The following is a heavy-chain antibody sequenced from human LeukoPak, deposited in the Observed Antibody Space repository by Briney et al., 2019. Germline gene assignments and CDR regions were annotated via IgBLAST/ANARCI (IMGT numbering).Heavy chain of an antibody. CDR1: GFTFSTYA. V-gene: IGHV3-48*04. D-gene: IGHD3-10*01. CDR2: ISATGSTT. CDR3: ARLYYGSGDY. Sequence: AGGSLRLSCAASGFTFSTYAMTWVRQAPGKGLESVSLISATGSTTYYADSVKGRFTISRDNAKNSLYLQMNSLRAEDTAVYYCARLYYGSGDYWGQGTLVTVSS. J-gene: IGHJ4*02.